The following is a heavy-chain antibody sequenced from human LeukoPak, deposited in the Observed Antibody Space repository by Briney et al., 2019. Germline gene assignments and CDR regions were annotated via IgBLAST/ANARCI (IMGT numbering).Heavy chain of an antibody. CDR3: ASILSYYDSSGYSPFYYYYGMDV. J-gene: IGHJ6*02. D-gene: IGHD3-22*01. CDR2: FDPEDGET. V-gene: IGHV1-24*01. CDR1: GYTLTELS. Sequence: ASVKVSCKVSGYTLTELSMHWMRQAPGKGLEWMGGFDPEDGETIYAQKFQGRVTMTRNTSISTAYMELSSLRSEDTAVYYCASILSYYDSSGYSPFYYYYGMDVWGQRTTVTVSS.